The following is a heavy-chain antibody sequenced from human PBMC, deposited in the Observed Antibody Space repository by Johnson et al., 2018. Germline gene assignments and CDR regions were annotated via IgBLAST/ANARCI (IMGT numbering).Heavy chain of an antibody. D-gene: IGHD3-10*01. CDR3: AKNVRGVTGYMDV. J-gene: IGHJ6*03. V-gene: IGHV3-30*18. Sequence: QVQLQESGGGVVQPGRSLRLSCAASGFTFSSYGMHWVRQAPGKGLEWVEVISYDGSNKYYADSVMGRFTIYRDNSKNRLYLRKNSLRAEDTAVYYCAKNVRGVTGYMDVWGKGTTVTVSS. CDR1: GFTFSSYG. CDR2: ISYDGSNK.